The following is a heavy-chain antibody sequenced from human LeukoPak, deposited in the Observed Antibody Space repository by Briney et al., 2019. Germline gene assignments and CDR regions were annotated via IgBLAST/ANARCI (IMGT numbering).Heavy chain of an antibody. J-gene: IGHJ4*02. Sequence: SETLSLTCTVSGGSISSYYWSWIRQPPGKGLEWIGYIYYSGSTNYNPSLKSRVTISVDTSKNQFSLKLSSVTAAGTAVYYCARNPRQFGELPTGWGQGTLVTVSS. CDR3: ARNPRQFGELPTG. CDR2: IYYSGST. D-gene: IGHD3-10*01. CDR1: GGSISSYY. V-gene: IGHV4-59*01.